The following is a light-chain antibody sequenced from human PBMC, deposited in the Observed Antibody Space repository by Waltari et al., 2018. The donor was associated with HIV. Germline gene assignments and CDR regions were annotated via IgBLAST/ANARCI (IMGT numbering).Light chain of an antibody. CDR1: QSVSFH. Sequence: EIVLTQSPATLSLSPGERATLSCRASQSVSFHLAWYQQKPGQPPRLLIYDASNRATGIPARFSGSGSGTDFTLTISSLEPEDFAVYYCQQFVGPPPITFGQGTRLEIK. V-gene: IGKV3-11*01. CDR2: DAS. J-gene: IGKJ5*01. CDR3: QQFVGPPPIT.